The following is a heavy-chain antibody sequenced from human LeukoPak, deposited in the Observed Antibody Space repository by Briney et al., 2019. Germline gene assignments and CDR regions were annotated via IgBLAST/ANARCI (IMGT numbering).Heavy chain of an antibody. Sequence: GASVKVSCKTSGYTFTSYGISWVRQAPGQGLEWMGWISAYNGNTNYAQKLQGRVTMTTDTSTGTAYMELRSLRSDDTAVYYCARDAGAYYYDSSGPEYYFDYWGQGTLVTVSS. CDR1: GYTFTSYG. CDR3: ARDAGAYYYDSSGPEYYFDY. D-gene: IGHD3-22*01. CDR2: ISAYNGNT. J-gene: IGHJ4*02. V-gene: IGHV1-18*01.